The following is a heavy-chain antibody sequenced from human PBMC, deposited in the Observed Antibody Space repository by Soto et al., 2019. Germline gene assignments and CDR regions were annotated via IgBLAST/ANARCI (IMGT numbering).Heavy chain of an antibody. CDR2: IYHSEST. Sequence: QLQLQESGPGLVKPSETLSLTRTVSGDSISSSSYYWGWIRQPPGKGLECIVSIYHSESTYYNPSLKSRVTISVDTSKNQFSLQLSSVTAADTSVYYCARGFAPFDSWGQGILVTVSS. V-gene: IGHV4-39*01. CDR3: ARGFAPFDS. J-gene: IGHJ4*02. D-gene: IGHD3-10*01. CDR1: GDSISSSSYY.